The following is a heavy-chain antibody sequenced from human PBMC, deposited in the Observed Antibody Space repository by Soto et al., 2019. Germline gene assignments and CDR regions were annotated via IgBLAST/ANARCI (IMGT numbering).Heavy chain of an antibody. CDR2: INNDGSST. D-gene: IGHD5-12*01. CDR1: GFTFSSYW. V-gene: IGHV3-74*03. J-gene: IGHJ4*02. CDR3: ARDRGYGTPFDY. Sequence: EVQLVESGGGLVQPGGSPRLSCAASGFTFSSYWIHWVRQAPGKGPVWVSRINNDGSSTMYADSVKGRFTISRDNAKNTLYLQMNSLRAEDTAVYYCARDRGYGTPFDYWGQGTLVTVSS.